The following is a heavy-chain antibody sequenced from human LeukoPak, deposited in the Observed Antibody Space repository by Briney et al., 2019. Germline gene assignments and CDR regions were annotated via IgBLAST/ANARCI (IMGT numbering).Heavy chain of an antibody. Sequence: ASVKISCKASGYTFTSYGISWVRQAPGQGLEWMGWISAYNGNTNYAQKLQGRVTMTTDTSTSTAYMELRRLRSDDTAVYYCARDQQQLVPFDYWGQGTLVTVSS. CDR2: ISAYNGNT. D-gene: IGHD6-13*01. J-gene: IGHJ4*02. CDR3: ARDQQQLVPFDY. V-gene: IGHV1-18*01. CDR1: GYTFTSYG.